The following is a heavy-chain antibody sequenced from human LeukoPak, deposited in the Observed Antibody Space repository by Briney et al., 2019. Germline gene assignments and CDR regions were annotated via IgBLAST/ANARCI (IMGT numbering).Heavy chain of an antibody. CDR3: AKVGDYYDSSGYYILYYFDY. CDR1: GFTFSSYA. J-gene: IGHJ4*02. V-gene: IGHV3-23*01. CDR2: ISGSGGST. Sequence: GGSLRLSCAASGFTFSSYAMSWVRQAPGKGLEWVSAISGSGGSTYYADSVKGRFTTSRDNSKNTLYLQMNSLRAEDTAVYYCAKVGDYYDSSGYYILYYFDYWGQGTLVTVSS. D-gene: IGHD3-22*01.